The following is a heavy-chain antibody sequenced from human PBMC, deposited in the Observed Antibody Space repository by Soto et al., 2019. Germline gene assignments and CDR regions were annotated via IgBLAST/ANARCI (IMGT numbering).Heavy chain of an antibody. V-gene: IGHV5-10-1*01. CDR3: TRRASSSFYHFDF. D-gene: IGHD2-2*01. Sequence: ESLKISFQAAGDSFTAYWITWVRQIPGKGLEWMATIDPSDSYVDYSPSFRGHVTFSVDRSITTVYLQWNSLKASDSAMYFCTRRASSSFYHFDFWGQGALVTVSS. CDR2: IDPSDSYV. CDR1: GDSFTAYW. J-gene: IGHJ4*02.